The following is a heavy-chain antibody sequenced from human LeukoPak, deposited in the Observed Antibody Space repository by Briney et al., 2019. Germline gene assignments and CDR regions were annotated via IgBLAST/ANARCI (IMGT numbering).Heavy chain of an antibody. Sequence: GGSLRLSCAASGFTFSNYVMSWVRQAPGKGLEWVSAISAGGGSTNYADSVKGRFTISRDNSKSTLYLQLNSLRAEDTALYFCARGAYCGGDCYTYFDYWGQGALVTV. CDR1: GFTFSNYV. CDR2: ISAGGGST. J-gene: IGHJ4*02. V-gene: IGHV3-23*01. CDR3: ARGAYCGGDCYTYFDY. D-gene: IGHD2-21*02.